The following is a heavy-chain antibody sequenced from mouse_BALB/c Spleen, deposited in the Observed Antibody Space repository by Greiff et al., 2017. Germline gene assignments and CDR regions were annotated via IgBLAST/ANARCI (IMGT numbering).Heavy chain of an antibody. CDR3: ARKGSDGLDY. J-gene: IGHJ4*01. Sequence: QVHVKQSGPELVRPGVSVKISCKGSSYTFTDYAMHWVKQSHAKSLEWIGVISTYYGNTNYNQKFKGKATMTVDKSSSTAYMELARLTSEDSAVYYCARKGSDGLDYWGQGTSVTVSS. CDR1: SYTFTDYA. V-gene: IGHV1-67*01. D-gene: IGHD2-3*01. CDR2: ISTYYGNT.